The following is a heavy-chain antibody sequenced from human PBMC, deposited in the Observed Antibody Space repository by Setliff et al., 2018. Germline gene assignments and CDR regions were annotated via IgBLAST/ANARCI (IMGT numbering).Heavy chain of an antibody. D-gene: IGHD1-26*01. CDR2: IYTSWST. CDR1: GDSISSRTYY. J-gene: IGHJ1*01. V-gene: IGHV4-61*09. Sequence: PSETLSLTCTVSGDSISSRTYYWSWIRQPAGKGLEWIGHIYTSWSTIYNPSLQSRVSISLDTSKNQFSLKLSSVTAADTAVYYCASRNSDGGPEYFQHWGQGALVTVS. CDR3: ASRNSDGGPEYFQH.